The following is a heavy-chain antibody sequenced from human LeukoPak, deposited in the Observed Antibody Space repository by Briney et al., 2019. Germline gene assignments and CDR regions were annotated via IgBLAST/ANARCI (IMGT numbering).Heavy chain of an antibody. D-gene: IGHD1-26*01. CDR1: GGSISSGDYY. CDR2: IYYSGST. Sequence: PSETLSLTCTVSGGSISSGDYYWSWIRQPPGKGLEWIGYIYYSGSTNYNPSLKSRVTISVDTSKNQFSLKLSSVTAADTAVYYCASGGATNQFDYWGQGTLVTVSS. V-gene: IGHV4-30-4*01. CDR3: ASGGATNQFDY. J-gene: IGHJ4*02.